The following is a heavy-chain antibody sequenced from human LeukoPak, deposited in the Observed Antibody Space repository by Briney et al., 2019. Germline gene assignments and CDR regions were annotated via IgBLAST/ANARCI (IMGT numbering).Heavy chain of an antibody. CDR2: IYSGGST. Sequence: TGGSLRLSCAASGFSVSRNYMTRVRQAPGEGLEWVSLIYSGGSTSYADSVKGRFTISRDNSKNTLYLQMNSLRAEDTAVYYCARKTDHQTGGDYWGQGTLVTVSS. J-gene: IGHJ4*02. CDR1: GFSVSRNY. CDR3: ARKTDHQTGGDY. V-gene: IGHV3-66*01. D-gene: IGHD1-1*01.